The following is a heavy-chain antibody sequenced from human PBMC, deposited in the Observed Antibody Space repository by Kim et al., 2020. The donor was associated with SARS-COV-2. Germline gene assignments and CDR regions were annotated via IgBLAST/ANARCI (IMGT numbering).Heavy chain of an antibody. Sequence: SLKCRVTISVDTSKNQFSLKLSSVTAADTAVYYCARARYSSSRDFYGLDVWGQGTTVTVSS. V-gene: IGHV4-34*13. J-gene: IGHJ6*01. D-gene: IGHD6-13*01. CDR3: ARARYSSSRDFYGLDV.